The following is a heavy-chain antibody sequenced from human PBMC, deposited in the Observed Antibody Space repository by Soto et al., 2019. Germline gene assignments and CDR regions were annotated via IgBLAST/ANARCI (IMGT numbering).Heavy chain of an antibody. CDR2: ISYDGSNK. Sequence: PGGSLRLSCAASGFSFSSYGMQWVRQAPVKGLEWVAVISYDGSNKYYADSVKGRFTISRDNSKNTLYLQMNSLRAEDTAVYYCARGESTLDYGDYLRTISYDAFDIWGQGTMVTVSS. J-gene: IGHJ3*02. V-gene: IGHV3-30*03. CDR1: GFSFSSYG. D-gene: IGHD4-17*01. CDR3: ARGESTLDYGDYLRTISYDAFDI.